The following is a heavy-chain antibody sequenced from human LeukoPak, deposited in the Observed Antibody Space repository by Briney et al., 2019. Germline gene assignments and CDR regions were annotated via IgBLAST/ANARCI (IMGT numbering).Heavy chain of an antibody. D-gene: IGHD5-12*01. J-gene: IGHJ4*02. V-gene: IGHV1-18*01. CDR1: GYTFSNYG. CDR2: ISAYNGNT. CDR3: ARDQGIYNHRIIDS. Sequence: ASVKVSCKASGYTFSNYGISWVRQAPGQGLEGMGWISAYNGNTNFAQEFQGRVTMTTDTSTSTASMELRSLRSDDTAVYYCARDQGIYNHRIIDSWGQGTLVTVSS.